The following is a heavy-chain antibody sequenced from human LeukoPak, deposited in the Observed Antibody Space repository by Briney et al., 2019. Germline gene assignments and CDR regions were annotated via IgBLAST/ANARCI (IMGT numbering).Heavy chain of an antibody. CDR2: IWYNGSNK. Sequence: RSGGSLRLSCAASGFTFSSYGMHWVRQAPGKGLEWVAVIWYNGSNKYYADSVKGRFTISRDNSKNTLYLQMNSLRAEDTAVYYCARDLRVGGHFDNWGPGTLVTVSS. V-gene: IGHV3-33*08. J-gene: IGHJ4*02. CDR3: ARDLRVGGHFDN. D-gene: IGHD1-26*01. CDR1: GFTFSSYG.